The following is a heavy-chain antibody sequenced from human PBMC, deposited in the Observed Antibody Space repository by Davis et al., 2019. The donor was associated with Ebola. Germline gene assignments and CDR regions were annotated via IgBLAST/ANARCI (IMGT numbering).Heavy chain of an antibody. CDR1: GFTFSSYG. CDR3: ARDPRRITIFGLGFDY. J-gene: IGHJ4*02. V-gene: IGHV3-33*01. Sequence: PGGSLRLSCAASGFTFSSYGMHWVRQAPGKGLEWVAVIWYDGSNKYYADSVKGRFTISRDNSKNTLYLQMNSLRAEDTAVYYCARDPRRITIFGLGFDYWGQGTLVTVSS. CDR2: IWYDGSNK. D-gene: IGHD3-3*01.